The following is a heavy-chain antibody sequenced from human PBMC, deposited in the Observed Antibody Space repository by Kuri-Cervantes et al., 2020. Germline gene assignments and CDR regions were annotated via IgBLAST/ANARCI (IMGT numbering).Heavy chain of an antibody. Sequence: SVKVSCKASGGTFSSYTISWVRQAPGQGLEWMGRIIPILGIANYAQKFQGRVTITADKSTSTAYMELSSLRSEDTAVYYCARDRGIIVGATSGYFDYWGQGTLVTVSS. CDR1: GGTFSSYT. CDR2: IIPILGIA. J-gene: IGHJ4*02. D-gene: IGHD1-26*01. V-gene: IGHV1-69*04. CDR3: ARDRGIIVGATSGYFDY.